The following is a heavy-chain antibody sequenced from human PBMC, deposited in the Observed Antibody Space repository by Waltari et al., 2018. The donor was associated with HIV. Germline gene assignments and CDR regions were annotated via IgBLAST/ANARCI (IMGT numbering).Heavy chain of an antibody. CDR2: IRSESDGATT. CDR1: RFTFSNAW. CDR3: TTIFEVLAAIRPGGL. V-gene: IGHV3-15*01. J-gene: IGHJ3*01. Sequence: EVQLEESGGGLVQPGESLRLPCSASRFTFSNAWMIRVRQAPGKGVEWVARIRSESDGATTDYAAPVKDRFTISRDDSKNMLYLEMNSLKTEDTAVYYCTTIFEVLAAIRPGGLWGQGTMVTVSS. D-gene: IGHD2-21*02.